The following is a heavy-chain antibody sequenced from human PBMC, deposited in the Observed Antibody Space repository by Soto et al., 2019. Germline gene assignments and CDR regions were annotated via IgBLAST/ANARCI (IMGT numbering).Heavy chain of an antibody. Sequence: SETLSLTCSVSGGSISGGDYHWSWIRQAPGKGLEWIGSIHYSGAASYNPSLETRVTTSIDASKNQFSLKVRSVSAADTAVYYCPRAEQSKILFLGKVTRRDYYEGMDVWGKGTKVTVS. V-gene: IGHV4-30-4*01. CDR2: IHYSGAA. CDR3: PRAEQSKILFLGKVTRRDYYEGMDV. D-gene: IGHD3-3*01. J-gene: IGHJ6*04. CDR1: GGSISGGDYH.